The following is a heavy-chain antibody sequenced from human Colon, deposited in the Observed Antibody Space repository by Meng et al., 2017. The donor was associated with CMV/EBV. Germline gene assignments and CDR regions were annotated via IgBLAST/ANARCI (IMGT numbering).Heavy chain of an antibody. D-gene: IGHD1-1*01. CDR2: LWFDGSKK. CDR1: GFALTSHG. Sequence: GESLKISCDASGFALTSHGMHWVRQAPGKGLEWLTILWFDGSKKYYADSAKGRFTVSRDISKNTLYLQMDSLRPEDTAVYYCAKDVAATTGLDVWGQGTTVTVSS. CDR3: AKDVAATTGLDV. V-gene: IGHV3-33*06. J-gene: IGHJ6*02.